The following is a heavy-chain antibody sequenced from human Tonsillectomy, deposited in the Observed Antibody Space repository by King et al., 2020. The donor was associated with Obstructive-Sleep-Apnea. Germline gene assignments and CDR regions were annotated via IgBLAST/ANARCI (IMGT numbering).Heavy chain of an antibody. CDR2: MNPNSGNT. CDR1: GYTFTSYD. D-gene: IGHD2-2*01. V-gene: IGHV1-8*01. J-gene: IGHJ1*01. Sequence: VQLVQSGAEVKKPGASVKVSCKASGYTFTSYDINWVRQATGQGLEWMGWMNPNSGNTGYAQKFQGRVTMTRNTSISTAYMELSGLRSEDTAVYYCVLGYCSSTSCYAFFQHWGQGTLVTVSS. CDR3: VLGYCSSTSCYAFFQH.